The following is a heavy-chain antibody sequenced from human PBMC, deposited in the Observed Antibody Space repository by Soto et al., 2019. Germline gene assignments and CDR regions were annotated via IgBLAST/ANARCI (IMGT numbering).Heavy chain of an antibody. D-gene: IGHD6-13*01. CDR1: GFTFDDYT. V-gene: IGHV3-43*01. Sequence: GGSLSLSCAASGFTFDDYTMHWVRQAPGKGLEWVSLISWDGGSTYYADSVKGRFTISRDNSKNSLYLQMNSLRTEDTALYYCAKGMYSSRRTYYYYYYYGMDVWGQGTPVTVSS. CDR3: AKGMYSSRRTYYYYYYYGMDV. CDR2: ISWDGGST. J-gene: IGHJ6*02.